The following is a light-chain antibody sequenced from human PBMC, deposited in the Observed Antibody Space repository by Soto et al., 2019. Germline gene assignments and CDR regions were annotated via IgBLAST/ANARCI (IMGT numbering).Light chain of an antibody. V-gene: IGKV1-33*01. J-gene: IGKJ4*01. CDR1: QSIKNY. Sequence: IRMTQSPSSLSASVGDRVTITCRASQSIKNYLNWYQQKPGKAPKLLIYDASNLETGVPSRFSGSGSGTDFTFTISSLQPEDIATYYCQQYDNLPLTFGGGTKVDIK. CDR3: QQYDNLPLT. CDR2: DAS.